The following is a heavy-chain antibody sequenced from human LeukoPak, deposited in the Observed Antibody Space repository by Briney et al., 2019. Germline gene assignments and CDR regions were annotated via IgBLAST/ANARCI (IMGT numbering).Heavy chain of an antibody. CDR2: INPNTGST. J-gene: IGHJ4*02. CDR1: GNTFINYY. V-gene: IGHV1-46*01. D-gene: IGHD5/OR15-5a*01. Sequence: ASVKVSCKASGNTFINYYLHWVRQAPGQGLVWMGQINPNTGSTNCAQMFQGRVTMTADTSTNTVYMELNSLTSDDTAVYYCARDLSGWGNSVYWGQGTLVTVSS. CDR3: ARDLSGWGNSVY.